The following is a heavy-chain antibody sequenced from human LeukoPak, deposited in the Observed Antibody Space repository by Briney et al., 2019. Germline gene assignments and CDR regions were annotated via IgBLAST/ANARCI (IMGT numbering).Heavy chain of an antibody. J-gene: IGHJ4*02. Sequence: PGGSLRLSCAASGFTFSSYEMNWVRQAPGKGLEWVSYISSSGSNIYYADSVKGRFTISRDNAKNSMYLQVNSMRAEDTAVYYCARETQYGDSVDYWGQGTLVTVSA. CDR3: ARETQYGDSVDY. CDR1: GFTFSSYE. CDR2: ISSSGSNI. D-gene: IGHD2-21*02. V-gene: IGHV3-48*03.